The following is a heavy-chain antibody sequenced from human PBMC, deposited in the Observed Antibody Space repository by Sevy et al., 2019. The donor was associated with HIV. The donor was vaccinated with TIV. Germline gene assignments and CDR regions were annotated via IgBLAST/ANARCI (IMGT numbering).Heavy chain of an antibody. Sequence: GGSLRLSCAASGFTFSNYVMSWVRQAPGKGLEWVSTVSGSGSTKYADSVECRFTISRDNSKNTVYLQMNSLRAEDTAVYYCAKNLGWSHFDYWGQGTLVIVSS. CDR2: VSGSGST. CDR1: GFTFSNYV. J-gene: IGHJ4*02. CDR3: AKNLGWSHFDY. D-gene: IGHD3-16*01. V-gene: IGHV3-23*01.